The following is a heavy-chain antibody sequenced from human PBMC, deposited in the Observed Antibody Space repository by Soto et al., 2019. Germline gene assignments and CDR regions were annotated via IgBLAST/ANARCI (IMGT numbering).Heavy chain of an antibody. D-gene: IGHD2-2*01. J-gene: IGHJ4*02. CDR1: GGTFSSYA. V-gene: IGHV1-69*12. Sequence: QVQLVQSGAEVKKPGSSVKVSCKASGGTFSSYAISWVRQAPGQGLEWMGGIIPIFGTANYAQKFQGRVTITADESTSTDYLELSSLRSEDTAVYYCESALVPTADGELWYGEHFDYWGQGTLVTVSS. CDR2: IIPIFGTA. CDR3: ESALVPTADGELWYGEHFDY.